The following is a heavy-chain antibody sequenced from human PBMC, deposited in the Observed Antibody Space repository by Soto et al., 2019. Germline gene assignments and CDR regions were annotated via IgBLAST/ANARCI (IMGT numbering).Heavy chain of an antibody. Sequence: DVQLLESGGGLVQPGGSLRLSCATSGFTFGNYGMNWVRQAPGKGLEWVSGISGGGGNTYYADSVKGRFTISRDPSKNTVFLEMNXLXAEXXXXXXCXXXXXXXXTVLRPDDAFDVWGQGTLVTVSS. CDR2: ISGGGGNT. J-gene: IGHJ3*01. CDR3: XXXXXXXXTVLRPDDAFDV. CDR1: GFTFGNYG. V-gene: IGHV3-23*01.